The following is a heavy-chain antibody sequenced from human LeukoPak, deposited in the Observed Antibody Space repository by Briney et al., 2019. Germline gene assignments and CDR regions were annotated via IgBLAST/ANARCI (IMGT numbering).Heavy chain of an antibody. D-gene: IGHD3-16*01. J-gene: IGHJ4*02. V-gene: IGHV3-48*04. CDR1: GFTFSSSS. Sequence: GGSLRLSCVASGFTFSSSSMSWVRQAPGKGLEWVSYISSSGSTIYYADSVKGRFTISRDNAKNSLYLQMNSLRAEDTAVYYCATYVGGAFDYWGQGTLVTVSS. CDR2: ISSSGSTI. CDR3: ATYVGGAFDY.